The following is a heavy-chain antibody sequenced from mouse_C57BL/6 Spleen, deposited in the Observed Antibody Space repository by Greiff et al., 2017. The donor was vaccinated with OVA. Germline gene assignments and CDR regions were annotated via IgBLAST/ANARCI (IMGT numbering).Heavy chain of an antibody. CDR1: GYTFTSYW. J-gene: IGHJ3*01. V-gene: IGHV1-50*01. CDR2: IDPSDSYT. CDR3: ARGTTVPWFAY. D-gene: IGHD1-1*01. Sequence: QVQLKQPGAELVKPGASVKLSCKASGYTFTSYWMQWVKQRPGQGLEWIGEIDPSDSYTNYNQKFKGKATLTVDTSSSTAYMQLSSLTSEDSAVYYCARGTTVPWFAYWGQGTLVTVSA.